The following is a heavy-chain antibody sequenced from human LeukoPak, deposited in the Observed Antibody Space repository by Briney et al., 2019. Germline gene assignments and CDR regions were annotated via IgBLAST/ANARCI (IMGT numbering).Heavy chain of an antibody. V-gene: IGHV3-23*01. CDR3: AKGRDSSGWGYYFDY. D-gene: IGHD6-19*01. J-gene: IGHJ4*02. CDR2: VTGNGGSA. Sequence: GGSLRLSCAASGFTFNTYAMNWVRQAPGKGLEWVSAVTGNGGSAYYADSVKGRFTISRDNSKKTLYLQMNSMTASGTAVYYCAKGRDSSGWGYYFDYWGQGTLVTVSS. CDR1: GFTFNTYA.